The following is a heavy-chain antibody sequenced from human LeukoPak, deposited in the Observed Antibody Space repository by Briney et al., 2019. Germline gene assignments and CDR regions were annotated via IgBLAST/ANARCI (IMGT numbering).Heavy chain of an antibody. D-gene: IGHD1-7*01. CDR1: GGTFSSYA. CDR2: ISPIFSTA. V-gene: IGHV1-69*13. J-gene: IGHJ4*02. CDR3: ASPGITGTPLTY. Sequence: ASVNVSCKASGGTFSSYAISWVRQAPGQGREWMGGISPIFSTANYAQNFEGRVTITADESTNTAYMELSSLRSEATAVYYCASPGITGTPLTYWGQGTLVTVSS.